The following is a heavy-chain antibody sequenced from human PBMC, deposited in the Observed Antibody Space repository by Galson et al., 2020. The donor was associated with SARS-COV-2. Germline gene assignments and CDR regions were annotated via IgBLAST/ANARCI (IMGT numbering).Heavy chain of an antibody. J-gene: IGHJ4*02. Sequence: SETLSLTCTVSGGSISSSSYYWGWIRQPPGKGLEWIGSIYYSGSTYYNPSLKSRVTISVDTSKNQFSLKLSSVTAADTAVYYCARHWLDPPINVWFERGYYFDYWGQGTLVTVSS. V-gene: IGHV4-39*01. CDR2: IYYSGST. CDR3: ARHWLDPPINVWFERGYYFDY. CDR1: GGSISSSSYY. D-gene: IGHD3-10*01.